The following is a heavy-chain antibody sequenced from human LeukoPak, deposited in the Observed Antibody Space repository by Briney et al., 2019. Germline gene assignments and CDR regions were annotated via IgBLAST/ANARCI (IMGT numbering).Heavy chain of an antibody. V-gene: IGHV4-34*01. CDR2: INHSGST. D-gene: IGHD3-16*02. J-gene: IGHJ4*02. CDR1: GGSFSGYY. CDR3: ARGRVRVGGSYRPFDY. Sequence: SETLSLTCAVYGGSFSGYYWSWIRQPPGKGLEWIGEINHSGSTNYNPSLKSRVTISVDTSKNQFSLKLSSVTAANTAVYYCARGRVRVGGSYRPFDYWGQGTLVTVSS.